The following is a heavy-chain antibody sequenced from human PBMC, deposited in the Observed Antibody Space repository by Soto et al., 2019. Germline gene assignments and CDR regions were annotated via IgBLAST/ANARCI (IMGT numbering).Heavy chain of an antibody. D-gene: IGHD2-2*01. CDR1: GGSISSYY. CDR2: IYYSGST. V-gene: IGHV4-59*08. Sequence: SETLSLTCTVSGGSISSYYWSWIRQPPGKGLEWIGYIYYSGSTNYNPSLKSRVTISVDTSKNQFSLKLSSVTAADTAVYYCARRGCSSTSCPFDYWGQGTLVTVSS. J-gene: IGHJ4*02. CDR3: ARRGCSSTSCPFDY.